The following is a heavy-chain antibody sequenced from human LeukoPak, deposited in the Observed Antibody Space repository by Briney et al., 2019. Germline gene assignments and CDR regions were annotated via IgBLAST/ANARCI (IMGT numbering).Heavy chain of an antibody. D-gene: IGHD2-15*01. Sequence: GGSLRLSCTASGFTFSRYNMNWVRQAPGKGLVWVSRINSDGSSTSYADSVKGRFTISRDNAKNTLYLQMNSLRAEDMAVYYCARRDNYDYWGQGTLVTVPS. CDR2: INSDGSST. CDR3: ARRDNYDY. J-gene: IGHJ4*02. CDR1: GFTFSRYN. V-gene: IGHV3-74*01.